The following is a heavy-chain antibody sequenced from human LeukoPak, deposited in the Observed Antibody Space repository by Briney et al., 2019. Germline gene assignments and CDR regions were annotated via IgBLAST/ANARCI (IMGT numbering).Heavy chain of an antibody. J-gene: IGHJ6*03. CDR2: IYYSGST. V-gene: IGHV4-59*01. CDR3: AREPPDAHYYYYMDV. CDR1: GGSISSYY. Sequence: SEILSLTCTVSGGSISSYYWSWIRQPPGKGLEWIGYIYYSGSTNYNPSLKSRVTISVDTSKNQFSLKLTSVTAADTAVYYCAREPPDAHYYYYMDVWGKGTTVTVSS. D-gene: IGHD1-14*01.